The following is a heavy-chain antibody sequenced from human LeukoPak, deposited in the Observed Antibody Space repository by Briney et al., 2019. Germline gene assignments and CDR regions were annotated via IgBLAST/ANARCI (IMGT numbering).Heavy chain of an antibody. CDR2: ISSSSSYI. Sequence: SSXSMNWVCQAPGKGLEWVSSISSSSSYIYYADSVKGRFTISRDNAKNSLYLQMNSLRAEDTAVYYCARDQYSGVNDYWGQGTLVTVSS. CDR3: ARDQYSGVNDY. CDR1: SSXS. J-gene: IGHJ4*02. D-gene: IGHD5-12*01. V-gene: IGHV3-21*01.